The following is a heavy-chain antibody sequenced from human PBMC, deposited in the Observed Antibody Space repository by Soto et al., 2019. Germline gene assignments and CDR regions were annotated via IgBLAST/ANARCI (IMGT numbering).Heavy chain of an antibody. CDR2: IYYSGST. J-gene: IGHJ6*03. CDR1: GGSISSYY. Sequence: SETLSLTCTVSGGSISSYYWSWIRQPPGKGLEWIGYIYYSGSTNYNPSLKSRVTISVDTSKNQFSLKLSSVTAADTAVYYCARRSYYDILTGYYSYYYYMDVWGKGTTVTVS. D-gene: IGHD3-9*01. V-gene: IGHV4-59*08. CDR3: ARRSYYDILTGYYSYYYYMDV.